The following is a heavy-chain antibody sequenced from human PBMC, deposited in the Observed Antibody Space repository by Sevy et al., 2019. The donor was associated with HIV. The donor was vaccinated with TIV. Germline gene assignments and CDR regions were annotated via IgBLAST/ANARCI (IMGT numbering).Heavy chain of an antibody. V-gene: IGHV3-30-3*01. J-gene: IGHJ4*02. CDR1: GFTFTRYA. CDR3: ARDPHSVPHWGSFDS. D-gene: IGHD3-16*01. Sequence: GESLKISCEASGFTFTRYAFRWVRQAPGKGLEWVAVVSKEGTNKYYADSVKGRFTISRDNSRNTLYLQMQSLRADDTAVYFCARDPHSVPHWGSFDSWGQGTLVTVSS. CDR2: VSKEGTNK.